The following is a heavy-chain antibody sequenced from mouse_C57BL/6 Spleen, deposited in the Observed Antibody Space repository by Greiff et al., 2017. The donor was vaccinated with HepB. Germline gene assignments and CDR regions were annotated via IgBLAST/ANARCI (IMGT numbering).Heavy chain of an antibody. CDR2: IWSGGST. D-gene: IGHD1-1*01. J-gene: IGHJ1*03. CDR1: GFSLTSYG. CDR3: AKDYGSSDWYFDV. V-gene: IGHV2-5*01. Sequence: VKVEESGPGLVQPSQSLSITCTVSGFSLTSYGVHWVRQSPGKGLEWLGVIWSGGSTDYNAAFMSRLSITKDNSKSQVFFKMNSLQADDTAIYYCAKDYGSSDWYFDVWGTGTTVTVSS.